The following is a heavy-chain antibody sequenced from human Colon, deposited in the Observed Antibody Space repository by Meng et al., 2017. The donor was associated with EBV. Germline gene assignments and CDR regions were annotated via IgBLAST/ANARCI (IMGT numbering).Heavy chain of an antibody. CDR3: ARNYYFDY. CDR2: IYYTGST. Sequence: RLQVPGPGLGKPSQNLSLTCTVSCGSINSGDYYWSWIRQPPGKGLKWIGYIYYTGSTYYNPSLKSRVTISMDTSKNQFSLRLSSVTAADTAVYYCARNYYFDYWGQGTLVTVSS. CDR1: CGSINSGDYY. V-gene: IGHV4-30-4*01. J-gene: IGHJ4*02.